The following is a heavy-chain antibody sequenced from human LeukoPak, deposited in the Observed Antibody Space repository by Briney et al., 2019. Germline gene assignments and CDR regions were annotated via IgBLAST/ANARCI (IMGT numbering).Heavy chain of an antibody. D-gene: IGHD3-10*01. CDR1: GFNFGSYS. CDR3: ARKSASGNYPLDY. V-gene: IGHV3-23*01. J-gene: IGHJ4*02. Sequence: HPGGSLRLSCAASGFNFGSYSMTWVRQAPGKGLEWVSVISADSATTFYADSVKGRFTISRDNAKNTVFLQMSSLRAEDTALYYCARKSASGNYPLDYWGQGTPVTVSS. CDR2: ISADSATT.